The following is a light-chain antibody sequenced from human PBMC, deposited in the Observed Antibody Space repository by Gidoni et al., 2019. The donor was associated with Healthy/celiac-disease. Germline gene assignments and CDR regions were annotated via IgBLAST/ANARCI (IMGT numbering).Light chain of an antibody. J-gene: IGKJ2*01. CDR2: GAS. V-gene: IGKV3-20*01. Sequence: DIVLTQSPGTLSLSPGERATLSCRASQSVSSSYLAWYQQTPGQAPRLLIYGASSRATGIPDRFSGSGSGTDFTLTISRLEPEDFAVYYCQQYGSSLFGQGTKLEIK. CDR3: QQYGSSL. CDR1: QSVSSSY.